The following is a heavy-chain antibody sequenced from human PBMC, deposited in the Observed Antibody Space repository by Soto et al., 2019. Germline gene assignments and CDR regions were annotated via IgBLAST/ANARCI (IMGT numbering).Heavy chain of an antibody. Sequence: SETLSLTCTVSGGSIISYYWSWILQPPGKGLEWIGYIYYSGNTNYNPSLKSRFTISVDTSKNQFSLKLSSVTAADTAVYYCARIGSYGIYYMDVWGKGTTVTVSS. D-gene: IGHD1-26*01. CDR3: ARIGSYGIYYMDV. CDR1: GGSIISYY. V-gene: IGHV4-59*01. J-gene: IGHJ6*03. CDR2: IYYSGNT.